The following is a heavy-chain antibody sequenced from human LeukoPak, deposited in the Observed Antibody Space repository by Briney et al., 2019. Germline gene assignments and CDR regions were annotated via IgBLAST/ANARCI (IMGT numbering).Heavy chain of an antibody. CDR2: ISGSGGST. CDR1: GFTFSSYA. V-gene: IGHV3-23*01. D-gene: IGHD3-10*01. CDR3: AKSSHYYGSGSPFDY. Sequence: TGGSLRLSCAASGFTFSSYAMSWVRQAPGKGLEWVSAISGSGGSTYYADSVKGRSTISRDNSKNTLYLQMNSLRAEDTAVYYCAKSSHYYGSGSPFDYWGQGTLVTVSS. J-gene: IGHJ4*02.